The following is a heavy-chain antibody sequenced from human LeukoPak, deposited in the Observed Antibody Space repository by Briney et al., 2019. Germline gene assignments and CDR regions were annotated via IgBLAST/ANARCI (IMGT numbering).Heavy chain of an antibody. D-gene: IGHD3-10*01. CDR2: IKQDGSDK. J-gene: IGHJ4*02. CDR3: ARVYYYFFVNY. V-gene: IGHV3-7*04. CDR1: GFTFSSYW. Sequence: GGSLRLSCAASGFTFSSYWMSWVRQAPGKGLEWVANIKQDGSDKYYVDSVKGRFTISRDNAKNSLYLQMNSLRAEDTAVYYCARVYYYFFVNYWGQGTLVTVFS.